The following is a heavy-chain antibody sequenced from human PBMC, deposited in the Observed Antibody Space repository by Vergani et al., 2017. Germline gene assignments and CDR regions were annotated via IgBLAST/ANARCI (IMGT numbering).Heavy chain of an antibody. J-gene: IGHJ4*02. CDR2: IYPGDSDT. CDR3: ARRNYYDSSGYHYFDY. Sequence: EVQLVQSGAEVKKPGASLKISCKRSGYSFTSYWIGWVRQLPGKGLEWMGIIYPGDSDTRYSPSFQVQVTISADKSISTAYLQWSSLKASDTAMYYCARRNYYDSSGYHYFDYWGQGTLVTVSS. CDR1: GYSFTSYW. V-gene: IGHV5-51*01. D-gene: IGHD3-22*01.